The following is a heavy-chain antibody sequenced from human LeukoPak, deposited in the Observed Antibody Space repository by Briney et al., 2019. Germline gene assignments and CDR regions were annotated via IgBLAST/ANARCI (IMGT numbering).Heavy chain of an antibody. Sequence: PGGSLRLSCAASGFTFSSCSMNWVRQAPGKGLEWVSYISTSSSTIYHADSVEGRFTISRDNAKNSLYLQMNSLRAEDTAVYYCARDLATARPIDYWGQGTLVTVSS. V-gene: IGHV3-48*01. CDR3: ARDLATARPIDY. J-gene: IGHJ4*02. CDR1: GFTFSSCS. D-gene: IGHD5-12*01. CDR2: ISTSSSTI.